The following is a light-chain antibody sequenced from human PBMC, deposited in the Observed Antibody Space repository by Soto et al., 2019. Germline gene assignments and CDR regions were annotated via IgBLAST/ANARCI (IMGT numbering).Light chain of an antibody. V-gene: IGKV1-39*01. J-gene: IGKJ1*01. CDR3: LQTYSVPWT. Sequence: DMQVNQSLSSVSASIGDRVTITCGASHTISSNLNWYQQKPGKAPQLLIYAASSVPSGVPPRFSGRGSGTEFTLTVSSLQSEDFATYYCLQTYSVPWTFGHGTKVDIK. CDR1: HTISSN. CDR2: AAS.